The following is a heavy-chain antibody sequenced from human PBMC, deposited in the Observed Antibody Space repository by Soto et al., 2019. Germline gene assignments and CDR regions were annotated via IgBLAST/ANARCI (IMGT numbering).Heavy chain of an antibody. CDR3: ARAGAVPADFDN. Sequence: ASVKVSCKASGYTYTSYARHWVRQAPGQRLEWMGWINAGNGNTKYSQKFQGRVTITRDTSASTAYMELSSLRSEDTAVYYCARAGAVPADFDNGGQGTLAPVPS. J-gene: IGHJ4*02. D-gene: IGHD6-19*01. CDR1: GYTYTSYA. V-gene: IGHV1-3*01. CDR2: INAGNGNT.